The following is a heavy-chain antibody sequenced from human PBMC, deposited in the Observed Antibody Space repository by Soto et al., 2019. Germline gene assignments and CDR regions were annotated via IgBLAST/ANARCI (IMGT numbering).Heavy chain of an antibody. CDR3: AKDTSGAAAGTFAYYGMDV. V-gene: IGHV3-9*01. J-gene: IGHJ6*02. D-gene: IGHD6-13*01. CDR1: GFTFDDYA. Sequence: EVQLVESGGGLVQPGRSLRLSCAASGFTFDDYAMHWVRQAPGKGLEWVSGISWNSGTKGYADSVKGRFTISRDNAKNSLYLQMNSLRAEDTALYYCAKDTSGAAAGTFAYYGMDVWGQGTTVTVSS. CDR2: ISWNSGTK.